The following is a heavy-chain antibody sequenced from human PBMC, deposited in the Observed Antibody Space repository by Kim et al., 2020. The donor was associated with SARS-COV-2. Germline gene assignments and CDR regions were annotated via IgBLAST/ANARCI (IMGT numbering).Heavy chain of an antibody. Sequence: GGSLRLSCAASGFAFSNYWMHWVRHGPGQGLEWVSFINADESRATYADSVKGRFSISRDNVKSTVYLEMNSLRPEDTAVYYCARQKGSSNSFNSWGQGTLVTVSS. V-gene: IGHV3-74*03. CDR1: GFAFSNYW. CDR3: ARQKGSSNSFNS. D-gene: IGHD4-4*01. CDR2: INADESRA. J-gene: IGHJ5*01.